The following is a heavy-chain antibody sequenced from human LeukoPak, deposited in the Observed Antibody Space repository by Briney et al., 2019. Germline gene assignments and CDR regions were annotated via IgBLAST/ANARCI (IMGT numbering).Heavy chain of an antibody. CDR3: AKILASSATGY. CDR2: ISGSGGNI. D-gene: IGHD2-15*01. V-gene: IGHV3-23*01. CDR1: GDSLTSGYY. J-gene: IGHJ4*02. Sequence: ETLSLTCIVSGDSLTSGYYWGWVRQPPGKGLEWVSAISGSGGNIYYADSVRGRFTMSRDNSKNTLYLQMNSLRAKDTAVYYCAKILASSATGYWGQGTLVTVSS.